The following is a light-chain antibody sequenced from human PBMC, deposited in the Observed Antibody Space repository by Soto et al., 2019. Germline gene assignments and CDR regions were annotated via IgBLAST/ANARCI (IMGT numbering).Light chain of an antibody. J-gene: IGKJ3*01. CDR1: QSVDSY. Sequence: VLTQSPASLSLSPGERATLSCRASQSVDSYLVWYQQKPGQAPRLLIFGASSRATGIPARFSGSGSGTDFTLTINSLEPEDFAVYYCQHYGSSPFTFGPGTTVDIK. CDR3: QHYGSSPFT. V-gene: IGKV3-11*01. CDR2: GAS.